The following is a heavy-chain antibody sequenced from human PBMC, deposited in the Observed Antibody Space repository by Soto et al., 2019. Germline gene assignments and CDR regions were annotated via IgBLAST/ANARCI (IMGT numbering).Heavy chain of an antibody. J-gene: IGHJ6*02. CDR2: MNAKSGDT. D-gene: IGHD3-16*01. V-gene: IGHV1-8*01. CDR1: GYTFSDFD. CDR3: ARGNPFNYAGFDV. Sequence: ASVKVSCKASGYTFSDFDINWLRQAAGQGPEWMGWMNAKSGDTFSAQRLQGKFNMTWDTSLSTVYMEVGSLTSDDAAIYYCARGNPFNYAGFDVWGQGTTVTVSS.